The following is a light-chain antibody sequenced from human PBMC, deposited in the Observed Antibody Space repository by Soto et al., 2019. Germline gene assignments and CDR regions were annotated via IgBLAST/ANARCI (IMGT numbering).Light chain of an antibody. CDR2: EVS. CDR3: YSYRGSNAWV. V-gene: IGLV2-14*01. CDR1: SSDVGGYNY. J-gene: IGLJ3*02. Sequence: QSALTQPASVSGSPGQSITISCTGTSSDVGGYNYVSWYQQHPGKAPKLMIYEVSNRPSGASNRFSGSKSGNTASLTISGRQTEDEADYYCYSYRGSNAWVFGGGTKLTVL.